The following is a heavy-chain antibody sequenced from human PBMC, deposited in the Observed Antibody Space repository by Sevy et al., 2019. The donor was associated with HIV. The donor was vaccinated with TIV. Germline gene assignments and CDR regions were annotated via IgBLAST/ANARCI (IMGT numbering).Heavy chain of an antibody. V-gene: IGHV1-8*01. CDR3: ARKAKVISGFGWFDH. CDR2: MNPNRGNT. CDR1: GYTFTSYD. Sequence: ASVKVSCKASGYTFTSYDINWVRQATGQGLEWMGWMNPNRGNTGYAQKFQGRVTMTRNTSISTAYMELSSLRSEDTAVYYCARKAKVISGFGWFDHWGQGTLVTVSS. J-gene: IGHJ5*02. D-gene: IGHD3-16*01.